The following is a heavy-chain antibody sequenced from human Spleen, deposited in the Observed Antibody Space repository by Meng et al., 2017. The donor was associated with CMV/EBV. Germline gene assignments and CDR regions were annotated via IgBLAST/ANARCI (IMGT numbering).Heavy chain of an antibody. Sequence: GESLKISCAASGFTFSSYSMNWVRQAPGKGLEWVSSISSSSSYIYYADSMKGRFTISRDNAKNSLYLQMNSLGAEDTAVYYCARLDKFYCSSTSCHLYYYYYGMDVWGQGTTVTVSS. CDR3: ARLDKFYCSSTSCHLYYYYYGMDV. CDR1: GFTFSSYS. V-gene: IGHV3-21*01. D-gene: IGHD2-2*01. CDR2: ISSSSSYI. J-gene: IGHJ6*02.